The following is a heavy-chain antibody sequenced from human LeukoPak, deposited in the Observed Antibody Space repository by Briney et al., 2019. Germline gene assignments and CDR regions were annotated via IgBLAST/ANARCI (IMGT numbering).Heavy chain of an antibody. Sequence: ASVKVSCKASGYTFTSYYMHWVRQAPGQGLEWMGIINPSGGSTSYAQKFQGRVTMTRDMSTSTVYMELSSLRSEDTAVYHCARERSSGWYVGYWGQGTLVTVSS. CDR2: INPSGGST. D-gene: IGHD6-19*01. CDR3: ARERSSGWYVGY. CDR1: GYTFTSYY. V-gene: IGHV1-46*01. J-gene: IGHJ4*02.